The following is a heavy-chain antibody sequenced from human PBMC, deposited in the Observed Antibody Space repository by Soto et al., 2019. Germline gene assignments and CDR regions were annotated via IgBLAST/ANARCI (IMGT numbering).Heavy chain of an antibody. D-gene: IGHD3-16*01. CDR2: IYYSGST. V-gene: IGHV4-31*03. CDR3: ARGGITPWVTGAFDI. J-gene: IGHJ3*02. CDR1: GGSISSGGYY. Sequence: QVQLQESGPGLVKPSQTLSLTCTVSGGSISSGGYYWSWIRQHPGKGLEWIGYIYYSGSTYYNPSLKSRVNISVDTSKNQFSLKLSSVTAADTAVYYCARGGITPWVTGAFDIWGQGTMVTVSS.